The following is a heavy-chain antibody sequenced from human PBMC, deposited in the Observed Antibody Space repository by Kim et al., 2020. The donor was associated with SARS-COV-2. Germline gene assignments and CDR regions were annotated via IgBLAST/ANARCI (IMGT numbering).Heavy chain of an antibody. CDR2: IKEDGSEQ. J-gene: IGHJ4*02. D-gene: IGHD6-19*01. CDR3: ARWGYISGGTLDY. V-gene: IGHV3-7*01. CDR1: GFIFGNYQ. Sequence: GGSLRLSCAASGFIFGNYQMSWVRRAPGKGLEWVANIKEDGSEQYFVDSLKGRFSMSRDNAKNLVYLQMNSLRGDDTAVYYCARWGYISGGTLDYWGRGTLVTVSS.